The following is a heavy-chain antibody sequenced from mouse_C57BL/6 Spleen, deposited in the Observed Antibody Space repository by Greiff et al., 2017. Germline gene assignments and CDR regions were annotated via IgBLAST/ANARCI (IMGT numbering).Heavy chain of an antibody. CDR1: GYTFTSYW. CDR3: ARWDDYDVMSAD. CDR2: IYPGSGST. D-gene: IGHD2-4*01. J-gene: IGHJ3*01. Sequence: VQLQQPGAELVKPGASVKMSCKASGYTFTSYWITWVKQRPGQGLEWIGDIYPGSGSTNYNEKFKSKATLTVDTSSSTAYMQLSSLTSEDSAVXYCARWDDYDVMSADWGQGTLVTVSA. V-gene: IGHV1-55*01.